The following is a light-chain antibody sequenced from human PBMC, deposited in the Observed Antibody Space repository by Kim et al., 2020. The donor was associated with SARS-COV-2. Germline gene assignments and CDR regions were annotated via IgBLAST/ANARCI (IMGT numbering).Light chain of an antibody. J-gene: IGLJ3*02. CDR2: GKN. CDR3: NSRDSSGNHPHWV. CDR1: SLRSYY. Sequence: SELTQDPAVSVALGQTVRITCQGDSLRSYYASWYQQKPGQAPVLVIYGKNNRPSGIPDRFSGSSSGNTASLTITGAQAEDEADYYCNSRDSSGNHPHWV. V-gene: IGLV3-19*01.